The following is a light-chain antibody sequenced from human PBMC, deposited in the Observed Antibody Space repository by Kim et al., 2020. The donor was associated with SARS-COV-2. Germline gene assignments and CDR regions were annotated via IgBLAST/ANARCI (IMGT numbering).Light chain of an antibody. CDR3: MSRGTSGAVV. V-gene: IGLV3-19*01. J-gene: IGLJ2*01. Sequence: SSELTQDPAVSVALVQTVRITCRGDSLRSYYATWYQQKAGQAPALVVYGKNNRPSGIPDRFSGSSSGNTASLTITGAQADDEADYYCMSRGTSGAVVFGGGTQLTVL. CDR2: GKN. CDR1: SLRSYY.